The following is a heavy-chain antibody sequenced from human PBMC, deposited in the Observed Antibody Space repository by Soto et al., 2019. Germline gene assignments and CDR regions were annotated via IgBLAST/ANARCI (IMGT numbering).Heavy chain of an antibody. CDR3: GRGRSGQIVVFY. Sequence: ASVKVSCKASGYTFTGHYIHWLRQTPEQGPEWMGEIGPESGATRYAQRFQGRVTMTRDMSITTVYMELNNLSPDDTAVYYCGRGRSGQIVVFYWGQGTPVTVSS. J-gene: IGHJ4*02. V-gene: IGHV1-2*02. CDR1: GYTFTGHY. D-gene: IGHD1-26*01. CDR2: IGPESGAT.